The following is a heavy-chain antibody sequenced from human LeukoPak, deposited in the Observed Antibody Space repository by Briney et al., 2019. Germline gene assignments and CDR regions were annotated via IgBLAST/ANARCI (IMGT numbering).Heavy chain of an antibody. CDR2: ISHDGNNK. CDR1: GFTFSSYG. Sequence: GGSLRLSCAASGFTFSSYGMHWVRQVPGKGLEWVAVISHDGNNKHYADSVKGRFTISRDNAKNSLYLQMNSLRAEDTAVYYCARDRRVSGFDYWGQGTLVTVSS. V-gene: IGHV3-30*03. J-gene: IGHJ4*02. CDR3: ARDRRVSGFDY.